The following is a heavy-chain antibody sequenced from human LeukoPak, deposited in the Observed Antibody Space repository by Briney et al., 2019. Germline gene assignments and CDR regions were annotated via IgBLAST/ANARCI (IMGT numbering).Heavy chain of an antibody. D-gene: IGHD2-15*01. V-gene: IGHV4-59*11. CDR2: ISNSGST. CDR3: GRDALVGYFSYYYMDV. J-gene: IGHJ6*03. Sequence: SETLSLICSVSGGSISSHYSTWFRQSPVKGLEWIGDISNSGSTSYNPSLKSRVTISIDTSKNQFSLKLSSVTAADTAVYYCGRDALVGYFSYYYMDVWGKGTTVTVSS. CDR1: GGSISSHY.